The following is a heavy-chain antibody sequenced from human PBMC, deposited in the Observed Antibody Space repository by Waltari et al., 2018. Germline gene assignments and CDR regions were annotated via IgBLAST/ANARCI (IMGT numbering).Heavy chain of an antibody. CDR1: GFTSSNAW. J-gene: IGHJ4*02. CDR3: TTDPVRGVIIPDFDY. D-gene: IGHD3-10*01. CDR2: IKSKTDGGTT. V-gene: IGHV3-15*01. Sequence: EVQLVESGGGLVKPGGSLRLSCAASGFTSSNAWMSWVRQAPGKWLEWVGRIKSKTDGGTTDYAAPVKGRFTISRDDSKNTLYLQMNSLKTEDTAVYYCTTDPVRGVIIPDFDYWGQGTLVTVSS.